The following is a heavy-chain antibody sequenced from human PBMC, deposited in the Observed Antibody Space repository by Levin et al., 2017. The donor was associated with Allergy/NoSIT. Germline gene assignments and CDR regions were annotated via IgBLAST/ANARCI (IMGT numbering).Heavy chain of an antibody. J-gene: IGHJ4*02. D-gene: IGHD2-2*01. Sequence: SETLSLTCTVSGGSISSSTDYWGWIRQPPGKGLEWIGSIDYSGNTYYNPSLKSRVTISVDTSKNQFSLKVSSVTAADTAVYYCARRVPLGYCSSTSCYGGDYFDYWGQGTLVTVSS. CDR3: ARRVPLGYCSSTSCYGGDYFDY. V-gene: IGHV4-39*01. CDR2: IDYSGNT. CDR1: GGSISSSTDY.